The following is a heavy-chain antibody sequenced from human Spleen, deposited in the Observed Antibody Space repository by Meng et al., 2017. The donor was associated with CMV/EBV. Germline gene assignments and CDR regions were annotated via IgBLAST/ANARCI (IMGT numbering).Heavy chain of an antibody. J-gene: IGHJ4*02. V-gene: IGHV4-34*01. CDR2: INHSGST. Sequence: LTCTVYGGSFSGYYWSWIRQPPGKGLEWIGEINHSGSTNYNPSLKSRVTISVDTSKNQFSLKLSSVTAADTAVYYCASGYSYGSLDYWGQGTLVTVSS. D-gene: IGHD5-18*01. CDR3: ASGYSYGSLDY. CDR1: GGSFSGYY.